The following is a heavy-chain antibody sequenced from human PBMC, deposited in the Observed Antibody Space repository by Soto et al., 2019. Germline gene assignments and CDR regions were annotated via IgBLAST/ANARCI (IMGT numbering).Heavy chain of an antibody. CDR1: GGTFSSYA. J-gene: IGHJ6*02. V-gene: IGHV1-69*12. D-gene: IGHD6-6*01. CDR2: IIPIFGTA. CDR3: ASHGRQLVAYYYGMDV. Sequence: QVQLVQSGAEVKKPGSSVKVSCKASGGTFSSYAISWVRQAPGQGLEWMGGIIPIFGTANYAQKFQGRVTIPAAESTSTAYMELSSLRSEDTAVYYCASHGRQLVAYYYGMDVWGQGTTVTVSS.